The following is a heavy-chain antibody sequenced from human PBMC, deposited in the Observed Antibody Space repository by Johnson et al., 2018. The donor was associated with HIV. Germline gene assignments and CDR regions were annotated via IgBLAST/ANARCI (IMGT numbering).Heavy chain of an antibody. Sequence: QMQLVESGGDVVQPGRSLRLSCAASGFTFSSYAMHWVRQAPGQGLEWVAVISYDGSNKYYADSVKGRFTISRDNSKNTLFLQMNSLRAEDTAVYYCAKDAAAAALRAFDIWGQGTMVTVSS. CDR1: GFTFSSYA. J-gene: IGHJ3*02. V-gene: IGHV3-30*04. D-gene: IGHD6-13*01. CDR2: ISYDGSNK. CDR3: AKDAAAAALRAFDI.